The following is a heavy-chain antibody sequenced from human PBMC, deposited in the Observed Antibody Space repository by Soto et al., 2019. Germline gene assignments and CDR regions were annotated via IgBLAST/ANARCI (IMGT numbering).Heavy chain of an antibody. CDR1: GYTFTSYG. D-gene: IGHD3-22*01. Sequence: ASVKVSCKASGYTFTSYGISWVRQAPGQGLEWMGWISAYNGNTNYAQKLQGRVTMTTDTSTSTAYMELRSLRSDDTAVYYCARVWGYYYDSSPWRWWFDPWGQGTLVTVSS. V-gene: IGHV1-18*01. J-gene: IGHJ5*02. CDR2: ISAYNGNT. CDR3: ARVWGYYYDSSPWRWWFDP.